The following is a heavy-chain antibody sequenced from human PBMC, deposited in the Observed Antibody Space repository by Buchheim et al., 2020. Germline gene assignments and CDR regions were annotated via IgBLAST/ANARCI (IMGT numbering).Heavy chain of an antibody. V-gene: IGHV3-33*06. J-gene: IGHJ2*01. Sequence: QVQLVESGGGVVQPGRSLRLSCAASGFTFSIYAMHWVRQAPGKGLEWVAKIWHDGSNKYYADSVKGRFTISRDNSKNTLYLQMNSLRAEDTAVYYCAKEGYYDILTGQNYWYFDLWGRGTL. CDR2: IWHDGSNK. D-gene: IGHD3-9*01. CDR1: GFTFSIYA. CDR3: AKEGYYDILTGQNYWYFDL.